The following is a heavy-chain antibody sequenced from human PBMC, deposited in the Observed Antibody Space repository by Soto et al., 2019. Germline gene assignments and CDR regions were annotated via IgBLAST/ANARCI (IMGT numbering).Heavy chain of an antibody. J-gene: IGHJ4*02. CDR3: ARGPPFH. D-gene: IGHD3-16*01. V-gene: IGHV4-30-2*01. Sequence: PSETLSLTCAVSGGSISSGGYSWSWIRQPPGKGLEWIGYIYHSGSTYYNPSLKSRVTISVDRSKNQFSLKLCFVTAADTAVYYCARGPPFHWGQGTLVTVSS. CDR2: IYHSGST. CDR1: GGSISSGGYS.